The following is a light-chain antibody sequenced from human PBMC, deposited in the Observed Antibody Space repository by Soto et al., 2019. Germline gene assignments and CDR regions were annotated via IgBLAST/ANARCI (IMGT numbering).Light chain of an antibody. CDR2: AAS. J-gene: IGKJ4*01. CDR3: QQYGTSPPD. V-gene: IGKV3-20*01. CDR1: QSAISTD. Sequence: PGERATLSCRASQSAISTDLAWYQQKPGQAPRLLVYAASSRASGIPDRFSGSGSGTDFTLTISRLEPEDFAVYYWQQYGTSPPDFGGGTRVEI.